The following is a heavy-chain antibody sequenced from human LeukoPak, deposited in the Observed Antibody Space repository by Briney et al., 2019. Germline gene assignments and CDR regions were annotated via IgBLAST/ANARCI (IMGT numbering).Heavy chain of an antibody. Sequence: SETLSLTCTVSGGSISSGGYYWSWIRQPPGKGLEWIGYIYHSGSTYYNPSLKSRVTISVDRSKNQFSLKLSSVTAADTAVYYCASSIFGVEGALWGQGTLVTVSS. D-gene: IGHD3-3*01. CDR2: IYHSGST. V-gene: IGHV4-30-2*01. CDR1: GGSISSGGYY. CDR3: ASSIFGVEGAL. J-gene: IGHJ4*02.